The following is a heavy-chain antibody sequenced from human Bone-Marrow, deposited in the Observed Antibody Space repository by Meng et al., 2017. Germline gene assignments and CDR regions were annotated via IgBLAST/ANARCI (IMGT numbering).Heavy chain of an antibody. CDR2: ISYDGSNK. CDR3: ARVRRQTTYYFDY. Sequence: QVQLVESGGGVVQTGRDLRRSCAASGFTFSSYAMHWVRQAPGKGLEWVAAISYDGSNKYYVDSVKGRFTISRDNSENTMSLQMNSLRPEDTAVYYCARVRRQTTYYFDYWGQGILVTVSS. J-gene: IGHJ4*02. V-gene: IGHV3-30-3*01. CDR1: GFTFSSYA. D-gene: IGHD4-11*01.